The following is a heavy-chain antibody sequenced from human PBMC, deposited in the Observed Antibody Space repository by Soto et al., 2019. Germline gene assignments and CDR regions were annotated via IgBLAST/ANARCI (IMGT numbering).Heavy chain of an antibody. CDR1: GGSFSGYY. V-gene: IGHV4-34*01. D-gene: IGHD1-26*01. Sequence: QVQLQQWGAGLLKPSETLSLNCAVYGGSFSGYYWSWIRQPPGKGLEWIGEINHRGSINYNPSLKSRVTRSVATSRIQFYLRLNAVTGADSDVFHCARGSRKRMPTAGGRAYYSYGLDGWCQGAAVTVSS. J-gene: IGHJ6*02. CDR3: ARGSRKRMPTAGGRAYYSYGLDG. CDR2: INHRGSI.